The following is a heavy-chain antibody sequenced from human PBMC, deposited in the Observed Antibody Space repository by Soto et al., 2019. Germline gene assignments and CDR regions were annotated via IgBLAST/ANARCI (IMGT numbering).Heavy chain of an antibody. D-gene: IGHD2-2*01. Sequence: GASVKVSCKASGGTFSSYAISWVRQAPGQGLEWMGGIIPIFGTANYAQKFQGRVTITADESTSTAYMELSSLRSEDTAVYYCARDRDIVLVPAAMGFDYWGQGTLVTVSS. V-gene: IGHV1-69*13. CDR2: IIPIFGTA. J-gene: IGHJ4*02. CDR1: GGTFSSYA. CDR3: ARDRDIVLVPAAMGFDY.